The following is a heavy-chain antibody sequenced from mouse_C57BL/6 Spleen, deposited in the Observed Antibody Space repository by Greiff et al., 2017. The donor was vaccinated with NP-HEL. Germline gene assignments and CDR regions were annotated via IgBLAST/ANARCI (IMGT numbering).Heavy chain of an antibody. CDR1: GYTFTGYW. J-gene: IGHJ2*01. CDR2: TLPGSGST. CDR3: ATNWKRVYYDY. V-gene: IGHV1-9*01. D-gene: IGHD4-1*01. Sequence: VQLQQSGAELMKPGASVKLSCKATGYTFTGYWIEWVKQRPGHGLEWIRETLPGSGSTHYNEKFKGKATFTADTTSNSAYMQLSCLTTEDSGIYYCATNWKRVYYDYWGQGTTLTGST.